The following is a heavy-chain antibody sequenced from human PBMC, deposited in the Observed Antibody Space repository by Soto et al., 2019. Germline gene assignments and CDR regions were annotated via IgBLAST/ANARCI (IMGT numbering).Heavy chain of an antibody. D-gene: IGHD3-9*01. V-gene: IGHV1-3*01. CDR2: INAGNGNT. Sequence: ASVKVSCKASGYTFTSYAMHCVRQAPGQRLEWMGWINAGNGNTKYSQKFQGRVTITRDTSASTAYMELSSLRSEDTAVYYCARSHYDILTGYSYFDYWGQGTLVTVSS. J-gene: IGHJ4*02. CDR3: ARSHYDILTGYSYFDY. CDR1: GYTFTSYA.